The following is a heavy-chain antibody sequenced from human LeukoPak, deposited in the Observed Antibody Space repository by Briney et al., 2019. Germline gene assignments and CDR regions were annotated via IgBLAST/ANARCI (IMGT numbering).Heavy chain of an antibody. CDR1: GYTFTGYY. Sequence: ASVKVSCKASGYTFTGYYMHWVRQAPGQGLEWMGWINPNSGGTNYAQKFQGRVTMTRDTSISTAYMELSRLRSDDTAVYYCARAPPIIYGDFPPFDYWGQGTLVTVSS. V-gene: IGHV1-2*02. D-gene: IGHD4-17*01. CDR2: INPNSGGT. CDR3: ARAPPIIYGDFPPFDY. J-gene: IGHJ4*02.